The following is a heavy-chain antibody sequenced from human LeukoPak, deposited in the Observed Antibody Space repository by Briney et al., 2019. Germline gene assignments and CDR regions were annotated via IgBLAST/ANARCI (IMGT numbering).Heavy chain of an antibody. J-gene: IGHJ5*02. Sequence: ASVKVSCKASGYTFTSYGISWVRQAPGQGLEWMGWMNPNSGNTGYAQKFQGRVTMTRNTSISTAYMELSSLRSEDTAVYYCARENGHYYGSGSYSNWFDPWGQGTLVTVSS. CDR1: GYTFTSYG. CDR2: MNPNSGNT. CDR3: ARENGHYYGSGSYSNWFDP. D-gene: IGHD3-10*01. V-gene: IGHV1-8*02.